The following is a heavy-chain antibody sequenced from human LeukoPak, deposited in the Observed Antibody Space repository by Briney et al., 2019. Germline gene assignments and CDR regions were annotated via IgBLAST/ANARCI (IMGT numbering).Heavy chain of an antibody. CDR1: GYSFTSYW. V-gene: IGHV5-51*01. J-gene: IGHJ3*02. CDR2: TYPGDSDT. CDR3: AAEPYYYDSSGYDAFDI. Sequence: GESLKISCKGSGYSFTSYWIGWVRQMPGKGLEWMGITYPGDSDTRYSPSFQGQVTISADKSISTAHLQWSSLKASDTAMYYCAAEPYYYDSSGYDAFDIWGRGTMVTVSS. D-gene: IGHD3-22*01.